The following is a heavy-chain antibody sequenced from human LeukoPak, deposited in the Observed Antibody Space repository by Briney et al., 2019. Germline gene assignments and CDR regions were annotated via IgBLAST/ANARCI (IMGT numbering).Heavy chain of an antibody. V-gene: IGHV3-9*01. CDR3: AKATDSSGWSAFDY. Sequence: GGSLRLSCAVSGFTFEDYGMHWVRQAPGKGLEWVSGISRHSDDIGYSDSVKGRFTISRDNARNTLYLQMNSLRADDTAFYYCAKATDSSGWSAFDYWGQGIQVTVSS. CDR1: GFTFEDYG. J-gene: IGHJ4*02. CDR2: ISRHSDDI. D-gene: IGHD6-19*01.